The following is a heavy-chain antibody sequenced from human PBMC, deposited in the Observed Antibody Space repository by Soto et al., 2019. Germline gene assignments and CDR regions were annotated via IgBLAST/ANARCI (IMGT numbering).Heavy chain of an antibody. CDR1: GYTFTGYY. J-gene: IGHJ4*02. CDR2: INPNSGGT. Sequence: ASVKVSCKTSGYTFTGYYMHWGRQAPGQGLEWMGWINPNSGGTNYAQKFQGRVTMTRDTSISTAYMELSRLRSDDTAVYYCARDSEPLFTMFAVIPWEPVEHWGQGTLVTF. D-gene: IGHD3-3*01. CDR3: ARDSEPLFTMFAVIPWEPVEH. V-gene: IGHV1-2*02.